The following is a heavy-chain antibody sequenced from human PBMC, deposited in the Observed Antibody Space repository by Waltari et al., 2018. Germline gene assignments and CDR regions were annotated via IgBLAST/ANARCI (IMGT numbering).Heavy chain of an antibody. CDR1: GYSISSGYY. Sequence: QVQLQESGPGLVKPSETLSLTCAVSGYSISSGYYWGWIRQPPGKGLEWIGSIYHSGSTYYNPSLKSRVTISVDTSKNQFSLKLSSVTAADTAVYYCARHYYDSSGSRYFDYWGQGTLVTVSS. CDR3: ARHYYDSSGSRYFDY. J-gene: IGHJ4*02. D-gene: IGHD3-22*01. CDR2: IYHSGST. V-gene: IGHV4-38-2*01.